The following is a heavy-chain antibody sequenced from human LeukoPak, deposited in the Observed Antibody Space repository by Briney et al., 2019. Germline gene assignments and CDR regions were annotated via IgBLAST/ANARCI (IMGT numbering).Heavy chain of an antibody. J-gene: IGHJ3*02. CDR2: MNPNSGNT. D-gene: IGHD3-16*01. CDR3: ARSFGSLDSFDI. V-gene: IGHV1-8*03. CDR1: GYTFTSYD. Sequence: ASVKVSCKASGYTFTSYDINWVRQATGQGLEWMGWMNPNSGNTGYAQKFQGRVTITRNTSISTAYMELSSLRSEDTAVYYCARSFGSLDSFDIWGQGTMVTVSS.